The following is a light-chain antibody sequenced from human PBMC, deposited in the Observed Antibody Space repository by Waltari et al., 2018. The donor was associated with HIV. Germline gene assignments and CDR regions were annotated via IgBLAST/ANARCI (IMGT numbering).Light chain of an antibody. CDR2: QDT. CDR1: KWGDSN. J-gene: IGLJ2*01. Sequence: SYELTQPQSVSGSPEQTARINCSGEKWGDSNVGWYQHKQGESPGLVIYQDTKRPSGIPERFSGSNSGNTATLTISGTQAMDEADYYCQTWDTTTVVFGGGTKLTVL. V-gene: IGLV3-1*01. CDR3: QTWDTTTVV.